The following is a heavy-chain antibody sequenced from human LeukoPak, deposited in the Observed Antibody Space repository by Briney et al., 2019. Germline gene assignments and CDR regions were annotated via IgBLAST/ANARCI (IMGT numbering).Heavy chain of an antibody. CDR3: ARVHYDFWSGYFIYFDY. CDR2: INHSGST. J-gene: IGHJ4*02. V-gene: IGHV4-34*01. D-gene: IGHD3-3*01. CDR1: GGSFSGYY. Sequence: SETLSLTCAVYGGSFSGYYWSWIRQPPGKGLKWIGEINHSGSTNYNPSLKSRVTISVDTSKNQFSLKLSSVTAADTAVYYCARVHYDFWSGYFIYFDYWGQGTLVTVSS.